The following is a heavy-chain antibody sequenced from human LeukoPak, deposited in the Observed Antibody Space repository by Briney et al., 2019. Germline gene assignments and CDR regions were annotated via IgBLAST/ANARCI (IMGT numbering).Heavy chain of an antibody. V-gene: IGHV3-7*01. CDR1: GFTFSSYW. J-gene: IGHJ4*02. D-gene: IGHD5-18*01. Sequence: GGSLRLSCAASGFTFSSYWMSWVRQAPGKGLEWVANIKQDGSEKYYVDSVKGRFTISRDNSKNTLYLQMNSLRAEDTAVYYCAKDLIGYPTIDYWGQGTLVTVSS. CDR3: AKDLIGYPTIDY. CDR2: IKQDGSEK.